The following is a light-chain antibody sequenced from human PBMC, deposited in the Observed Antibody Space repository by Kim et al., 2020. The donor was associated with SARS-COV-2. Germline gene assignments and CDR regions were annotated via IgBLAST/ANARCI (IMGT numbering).Light chain of an antibody. CDR1: QSISQY. J-gene: IGKJ1*01. CDR2: AAS. CDR3: QETYSTLMWT. V-gene: IGKV1-39*01. Sequence: DIRMTQSPSSLTASVGDRVTITCRASQSISQYLSWSQQSPGKAPKILIYAASTLQSGVPSRFSGSGSGTHFTLTISSLQPEDSATYYCQETYSTLMWTFGQGTKVDIK.